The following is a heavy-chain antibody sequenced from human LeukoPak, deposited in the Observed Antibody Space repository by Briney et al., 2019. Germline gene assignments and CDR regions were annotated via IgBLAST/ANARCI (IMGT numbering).Heavy chain of an antibody. Sequence: GGSLRLSCAASGFTFSSSAMSWVRQAPGKGLEWVPSISGSGSGGSTYYADSVKGRFTISRDNSKNTLYLQMNSLRAEDTAVYYCAKSLIPHYGGNLGFDYWGQGTLVTVSS. J-gene: IGHJ4*02. D-gene: IGHD4-23*01. CDR1: GFTFSSSA. CDR2: ISGSGSGGST. V-gene: IGHV3-23*01. CDR3: AKSLIPHYGGNLGFDY.